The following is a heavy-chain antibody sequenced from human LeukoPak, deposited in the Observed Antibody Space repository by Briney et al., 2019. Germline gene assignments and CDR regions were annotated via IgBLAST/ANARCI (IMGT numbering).Heavy chain of an antibody. V-gene: IGHV4-38-2*02. CDR2: IYYSGST. CDR1: GYSISSGYY. D-gene: IGHD5-24*01. Sequence: SETLSLTCTVSGYSISSGYYWGWIRQPPGKGLEWIGNIYYSGSTYYNPSLKSRVTISVDTSKNQFSLKLSSVTAADTAVYYCARDRSGGWLQFSAFDIWGQGTMVTVSS. CDR3: ARDRSGGWLQFSAFDI. J-gene: IGHJ3*02.